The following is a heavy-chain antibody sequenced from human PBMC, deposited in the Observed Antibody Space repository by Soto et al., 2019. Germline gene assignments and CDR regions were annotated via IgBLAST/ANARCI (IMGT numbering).Heavy chain of an antibody. V-gene: IGHV4-34*01. CDR3: ARGRPSRGVNKRNWFDP. Sequence: SETLSLTCAVYGGSFSGYYWSWIRQPPGKGLEWIGEINHSGSTNYNPSLKSRVTISVDTSKNQFSLKLSSVTAADTAVYYCARGRPSRGVNKRNWFDPRGQGTLVTVSS. CDR1: GGSFSGYY. J-gene: IGHJ5*02. CDR2: INHSGST. D-gene: IGHD2-8*01.